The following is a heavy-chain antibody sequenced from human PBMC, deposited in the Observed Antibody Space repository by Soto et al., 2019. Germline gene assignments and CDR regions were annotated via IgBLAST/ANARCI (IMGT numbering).Heavy chain of an antibody. CDR2: ISNSGTT. D-gene: IGHD3-10*01. V-gene: IGHV4-31*03. CDR3: ARGGASSKWFDP. CDR1: GGSISSDPSF. Sequence: QVQLQESGPGLVKPSQTLSLTCTVSGGSISSDPSFCSWIRQVPGKGPEWIAFISNSGTTSYNPSLRSRVTISADTSKSQFSLNLTSVTAADTAVYYCARGGASSKWFDPWGQGTLVTVSS. J-gene: IGHJ5*02.